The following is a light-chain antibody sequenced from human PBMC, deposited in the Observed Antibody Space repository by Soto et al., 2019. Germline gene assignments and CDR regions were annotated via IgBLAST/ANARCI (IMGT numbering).Light chain of an antibody. CDR3: QQLNNYPPT. J-gene: IGKJ5*01. V-gene: IGKV1-9*01. Sequence: DIHLTQSPSFLSASVGDSVTITCRASQGIFSYLAWYQQKPGKAPELLIYGASTLQSGVPSRFSGRGSGKEFTLTISSLQAKDVATYFCQQLNNYPPTFGQGTRLEIK. CDR1: QGIFSY. CDR2: GAS.